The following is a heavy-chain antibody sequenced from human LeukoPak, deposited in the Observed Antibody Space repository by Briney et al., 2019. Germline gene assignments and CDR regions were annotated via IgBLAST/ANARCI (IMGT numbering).Heavy chain of an antibody. Sequence: GGSLRLSCAASEFTFSSYNMNWVRQAPGKGLEWVSSISSSGSYIYYADSVKGRFTISRDNAKTSLYLQMNSLRAEDTAVYYCASLFQGYFDCWGQGTLVTVSS. CDR1: EFTFSSYN. CDR3: ASLFQGYFDC. V-gene: IGHV3-21*01. J-gene: IGHJ4*02. D-gene: IGHD3-3*01. CDR2: ISSSGSYI.